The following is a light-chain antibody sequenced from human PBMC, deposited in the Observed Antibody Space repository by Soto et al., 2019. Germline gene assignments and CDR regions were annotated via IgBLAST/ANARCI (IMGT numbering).Light chain of an antibody. CDR2: EVT. CDR1: SSDVGGYNY. J-gene: IGLJ2*01. V-gene: IGLV2-14*01. Sequence: QSVLTQPASVSGSPGQSITISCAETSSDVGGYNYVSWYQQYPGKAPKVMIYEVTNRPSGVSNRFSGSKSGNTASLTISGLQAEDEADYYCSSYTSSNTLIFGGGTKLTVL. CDR3: SSYTSSNTLI.